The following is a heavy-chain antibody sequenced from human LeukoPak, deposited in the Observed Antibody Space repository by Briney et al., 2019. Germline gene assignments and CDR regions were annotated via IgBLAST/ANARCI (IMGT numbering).Heavy chain of an antibody. CDR3: ARDSGIAARPRNWFDP. J-gene: IGHJ5*02. CDR2: IIPIFGTA. Sequence: PVKVSCKASGGTFSSYAISWVRQAPGQGLEWMGGIIPIFGTANYAQKFQGRVTITADESTSTAYMELSSLRSEDTAVYYCARDSGIAARPRNWFDPWGQGTLVTVSS. CDR1: GGTFSSYA. D-gene: IGHD6-6*01. V-gene: IGHV1-69*13.